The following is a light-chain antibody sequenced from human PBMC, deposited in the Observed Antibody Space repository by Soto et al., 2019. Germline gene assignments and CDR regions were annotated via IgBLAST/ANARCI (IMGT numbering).Light chain of an antibody. Sequence: VLTQSPATLSLSPGERATLSCRASQSVDSYLVWYQQKPGQAPRLLIYDASNRATGIPARFSGSGSGTDFTLTVSSLETEDFAVYYCQQRKTWPPLTFGQGTRLEIK. CDR2: DAS. CDR3: QQRKTWPPLT. J-gene: IGKJ5*01. CDR1: QSVDSY. V-gene: IGKV3-11*01.